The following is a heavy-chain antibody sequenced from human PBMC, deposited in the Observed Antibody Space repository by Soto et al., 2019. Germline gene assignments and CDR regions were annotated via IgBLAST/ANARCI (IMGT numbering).Heavy chain of an antibody. CDR1: GGSISSSSYY. Sequence: SETLSLTCTVSGGSISSSSYYWGWIRQPPGKGLEWIGSIYYSGSTYYNPSLKSRVTISVDTSKNQFSLKLSSVTAADTAVYYCARSPAARWARYFDYWGQGTLVTVSS. D-gene: IGHD6-6*01. CDR3: ARSPAARWARYFDY. J-gene: IGHJ4*02. CDR2: IYYSGST. V-gene: IGHV4-39*01.